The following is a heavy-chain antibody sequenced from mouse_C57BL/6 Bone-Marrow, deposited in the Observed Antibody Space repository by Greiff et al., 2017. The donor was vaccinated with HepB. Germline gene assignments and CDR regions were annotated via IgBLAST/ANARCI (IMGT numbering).Heavy chain of an antibody. J-gene: IGHJ1*03. CDR3: ALGHYYGSSYWYFDV. CDR2: ISSGSSTI. Sequence: EVKVVESGGGLVKPGGSLKLSCAASGFTFSDYGMHWVRQAPEKGLEWVAYISSGSSTIYYADTVKGRFTISRDNAKNTLFLQMTSLRSEDTAMYYCALGHYYGSSYWYFDVWGTGTTVTVSS. CDR1: GFTFSDYG. V-gene: IGHV5-17*01. D-gene: IGHD1-1*01.